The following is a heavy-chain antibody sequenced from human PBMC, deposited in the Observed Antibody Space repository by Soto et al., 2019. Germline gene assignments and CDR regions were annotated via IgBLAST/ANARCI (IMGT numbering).Heavy chain of an antibody. CDR1: GDSVSSGVYY. Sequence: SETLSLTCSVSGDSVSSGVYYWSWIRQPPGKGLEWIGYISHSGTTKYNPSLKNPVTIAVDTSKNQFSLKLSFVTAADTAVYFCARVSFYYDTSGYAVGWFDPXGQGTQVTVYS. D-gene: IGHD3-22*01. V-gene: IGHV4-61*08. CDR3: ARVSFYYDTSGYAVGWFDP. J-gene: IGHJ5*02. CDR2: ISHSGTT.